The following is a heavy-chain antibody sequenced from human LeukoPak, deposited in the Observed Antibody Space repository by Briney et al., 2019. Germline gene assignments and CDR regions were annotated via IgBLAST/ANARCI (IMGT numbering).Heavy chain of an antibody. CDR1: GFTFSSYA. J-gene: IGHJ4*02. CDR2: ISGSGGST. D-gene: IGHD6-25*01. V-gene: IGHV3-23*01. CDR3: ARQKVGSGGAFDY. Sequence: GGSLRLSCEASGFTFSSYAMSWVRQAPGKGLEWVSAISGSGGSTYYAESVKGRFTISRDNSKNTLYLQMNSLRAEDTAVYYCARQKVGSGGAFDYWAQGTLVTVS.